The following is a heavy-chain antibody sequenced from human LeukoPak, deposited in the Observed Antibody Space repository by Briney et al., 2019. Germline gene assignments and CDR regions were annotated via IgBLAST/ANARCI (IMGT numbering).Heavy chain of an antibody. CDR1: GFTFSTNW. D-gene: IGHD1-14*01. CDR2: VDYDGINT. V-gene: IGHV3-74*01. J-gene: IGHJ4*02. CDR3: GSPEITGPLVRPA. Sequence: GGSLTLSCAASGFTFSTNWMHWVRQAPGKGLVWVSYVDYDGINTYYADSVKGRFTISRDNAKNTMYLQMTGLRVEDTAVYYCGSPEITGPLVRPAWGQGTLVTVFS.